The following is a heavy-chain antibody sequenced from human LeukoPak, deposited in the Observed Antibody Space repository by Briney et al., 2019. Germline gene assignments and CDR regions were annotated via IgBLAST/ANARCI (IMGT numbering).Heavy chain of an antibody. CDR2: IYHSGST. V-gene: IGHV4-38-2*01. CDR3: ARRPDIVVVPAAAEGAFDI. CDR1: GYSISSGYY. J-gene: IGHJ3*02. D-gene: IGHD2-2*01. Sequence: SSETLSLTCAVSGYSISSGYYWGWIRQPPGKGLEWIGSIYHSGSTYYNPSLKSRVTISVDTSKNQFSLKLSSVTAADTAVYYCARRPDIVVVPAAAEGAFDIWGQGTMVTVSS.